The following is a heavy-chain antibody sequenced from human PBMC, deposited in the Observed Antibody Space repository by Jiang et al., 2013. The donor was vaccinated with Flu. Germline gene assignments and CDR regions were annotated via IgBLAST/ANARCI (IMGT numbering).Heavy chain of an antibody. J-gene: IGHJ4*02. CDR2: IYTSGST. D-gene: IGHD6-19*01. Sequence: LLKPSETLSLTCTVSVDSISSNYWSWIRQPAGKGLEWIGCIYTSGSTNYNPSLKSRVTMSVDTSKNQFSLKLSSVTAADTAVYYCAREGVSGSGDYWGQGNPGSPSPQ. CDR1: VDSISSNY. CDR3: AREGVSGSGDY. V-gene: IGHV4-4*07.